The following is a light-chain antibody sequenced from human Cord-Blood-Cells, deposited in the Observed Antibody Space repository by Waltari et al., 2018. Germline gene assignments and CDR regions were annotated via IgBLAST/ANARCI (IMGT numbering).Light chain of an antibody. CDR1: QSVLYSSNNKNY. CDR3: QQYYSTPYS. J-gene: IGKJ2*03. Sequence: DIVMTQSPDSLAVSLGARATINCKSSQSVLYSSNNKNYLAWYQKKPGQPPKLLIYWASTRESGVPDRFSGSGSGTDFTLNISSLQAEDVAVYYCQQYYSTPYSFGQGTKLEIK. V-gene: IGKV4-1*01. CDR2: WAS.